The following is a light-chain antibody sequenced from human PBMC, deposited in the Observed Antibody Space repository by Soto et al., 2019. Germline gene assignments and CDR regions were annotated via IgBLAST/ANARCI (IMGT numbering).Light chain of an antibody. Sequence: DIQMTQSPSSLSASVGDRVTITCQASQDISNYLNWYQQKLGKAPKLLIYDASNLETGVPSRFSGSGSGTDFTFTISSLQPEDIATYYCQQYDNVWTFGQGTKVDIK. CDR2: DAS. CDR3: QQYDNVWT. J-gene: IGKJ1*01. V-gene: IGKV1-33*01. CDR1: QDISNY.